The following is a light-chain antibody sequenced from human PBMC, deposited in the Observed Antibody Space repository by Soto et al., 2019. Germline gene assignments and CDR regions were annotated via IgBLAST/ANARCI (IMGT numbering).Light chain of an antibody. Sequence: EIGLIQSPATVSLSPGERDTLSCRASQSVSRYLAWYQQKPGQAPRLLIYDASNRATGIPARFSGSGSGTDFTLTISSLEPEDFAVYYCQQRSNRLLTFGGGTKVEIK. CDR3: QQRSNRLLT. V-gene: IGKV3-11*01. CDR1: QSVSRY. CDR2: DAS. J-gene: IGKJ4*01.